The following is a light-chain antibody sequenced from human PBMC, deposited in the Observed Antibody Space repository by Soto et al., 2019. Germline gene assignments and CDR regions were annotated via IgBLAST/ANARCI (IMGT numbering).Light chain of an antibody. J-gene: IGKJ1*01. V-gene: IGKV3-11*01. CDR3: QQRSNGTRT. CDR1: RSFNLD. CDR2: GXS. Sequence: TQSPATLSVSPGERATLSXRASRSFNLDFAWDQQQPGXAPRXXXDGXSTRDAGIPARLSGSGSGTDFTLTISSLDPEDFAVYYCQQRSNGTRTFGQGTKVDIK.